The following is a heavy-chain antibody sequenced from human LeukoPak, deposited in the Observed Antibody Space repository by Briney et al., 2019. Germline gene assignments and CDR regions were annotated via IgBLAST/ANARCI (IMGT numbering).Heavy chain of an antibody. J-gene: IGHJ4*02. CDR3: ARGYGYFDY. CDR2: IYYSGST. V-gene: IGHV4-59*01. Sequence: SETLSLTCTVSGGSISSYYWSWIRQPPGKGPEWLGNIYYSGSTNYKPSLKSRLTISLDTSKNQFSLKLSSVTAADTAVYYCARGYGYFDYWGQGTLVTVSS. D-gene: IGHD4-17*01. CDR1: GGSISSYY.